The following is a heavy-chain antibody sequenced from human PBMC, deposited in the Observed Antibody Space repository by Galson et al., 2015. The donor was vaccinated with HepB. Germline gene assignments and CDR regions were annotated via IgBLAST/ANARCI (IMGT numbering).Heavy chain of an antibody. CDR2: INTNTGNP. J-gene: IGHJ5*02. V-gene: IGHV7-4-1*02. D-gene: IGHD6-13*01. Sequence: SVKVSCKASGYTFTSYAMNWVRQAPGQGLEWMGWINTNTGNPTYAQGFTGRFVFSLDTSVSTAYPQISSLEAEDTAVYYCYSSSWYSEGNWFDPWGQGTLVTVSS. CDR1: GYTFTSYA. CDR3: YSSSWYSEGNWFDP.